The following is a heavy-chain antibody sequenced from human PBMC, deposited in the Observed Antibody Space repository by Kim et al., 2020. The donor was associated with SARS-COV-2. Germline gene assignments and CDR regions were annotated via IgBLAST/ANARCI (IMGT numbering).Heavy chain of an antibody. J-gene: IGHJ5*02. CDR3: ARVQRRVGAINWFDP. Sequence: PSLKSRVTTSVRTSKNQLSRKLTSVTAADTAVYYCARVQRRVGAINWFDPWGQGILVTVSS. D-gene: IGHD2-15*01. V-gene: IGHV4-59*01.